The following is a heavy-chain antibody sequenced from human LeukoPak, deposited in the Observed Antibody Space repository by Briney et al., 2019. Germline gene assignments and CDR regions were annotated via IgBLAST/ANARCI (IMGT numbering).Heavy chain of an antibody. D-gene: IGHD5-12*01. CDR2: ISYDGSNK. J-gene: IGHJ4*02. V-gene: IGHV3-30*18. CDR3: AKDIFSEVATITGSDY. CDR1: GFTFSSYG. Sequence: QPGRSLRLSCAASGFTFSSYGMHWVRQAPGKGLEWVAVISYDGSNKYYADSVKGRFTISRDNSKNTLYLQMNSLRAEDTAVYYCAKDIFSEVATITGSDYWGQGTLVTVSS.